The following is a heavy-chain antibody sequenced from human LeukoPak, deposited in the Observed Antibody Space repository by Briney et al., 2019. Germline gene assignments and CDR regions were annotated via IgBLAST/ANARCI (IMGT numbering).Heavy chain of an antibody. Sequence: GGSLRLSCAASGFSFSSFWMSWVRQAPGKGLEWVSAITGSGGSKYYADSVKGRFTISRDNSKNTLYLQMNSLRAEDTAVYYCAKDRAGARFDYWGQGTLVTVSS. D-gene: IGHD1-26*01. CDR3: AKDRAGARFDY. CDR2: ITGSGGSK. J-gene: IGHJ4*02. CDR1: GFSFSSFW. V-gene: IGHV3-23*01.